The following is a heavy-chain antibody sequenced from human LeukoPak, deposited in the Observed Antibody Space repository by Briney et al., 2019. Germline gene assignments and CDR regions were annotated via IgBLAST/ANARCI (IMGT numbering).Heavy chain of an antibody. CDR3: ARDRRYYGSGSPLDY. CDR1: GYTFTSYC. V-gene: IGHV1-46*01. D-gene: IGHD3-10*01. J-gene: IGHJ4*02. Sequence: ASVKVSCKASGYTFTSYCLHCVRQAPGQGLECMGIIKPSGGNTTYAQKFQGRVTVTRDTSSSTVYMELRSLRSDDTAVYYCARDRRYYGSGSPLDYWGQGTLVTVSS. CDR2: IKPSGGNT.